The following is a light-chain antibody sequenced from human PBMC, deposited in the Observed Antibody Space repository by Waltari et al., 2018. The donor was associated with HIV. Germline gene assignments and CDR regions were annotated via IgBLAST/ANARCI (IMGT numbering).Light chain of an antibody. CDR1: QSVSNF. Sequence: EIVSTQPPATLSLSPGERATLSCRASQSVSNFLAWYQQKPGQAPSLLIYDASKRATGIPARFSGSGSGTDFTLTISSLEPEDFAVYYCQQRSTWPSTFGPGTKVDIK. CDR2: DAS. CDR3: QQRSTWPST. V-gene: IGKV3-11*01. J-gene: IGKJ3*01.